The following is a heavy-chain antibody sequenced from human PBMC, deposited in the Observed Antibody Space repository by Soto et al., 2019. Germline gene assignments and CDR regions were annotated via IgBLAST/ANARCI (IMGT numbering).Heavy chain of an antibody. D-gene: IGHD3-10*01. V-gene: IGHV1-8*02. CDR1: GYTFTNFH. J-gene: IGHJ4*02. Sequence: ASVKVSCKASGYTFTNFHFNWVRQATGQGLEGIGWMNPYSGDTGYAHNFQGRVTMTRDTSIHTAYMEITSLTSDDTAVYYCARGSPGPVDHWGQGTPVTVSS. CDR3: ARGSPGPVDH. CDR2: MNPYSGDT.